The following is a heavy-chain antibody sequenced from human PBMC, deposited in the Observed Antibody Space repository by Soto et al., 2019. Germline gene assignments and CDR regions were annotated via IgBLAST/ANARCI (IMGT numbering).Heavy chain of an antibody. CDR3: ARNDRVVAARGTVYYYMDV. D-gene: IGHD2-15*01. J-gene: IGHJ6*03. CDR2: MNPNSGNT. Sequence: ASVKVSCKASGYTFTSYDINWVRQATGQGLEWMGWMNPNSGNTGYAQKFQGRVTMTRNTSISTAYMELSSLRSEDTAVYYCARNDRVVAARGTVYYYMDVWGKGTTVTVSS. V-gene: IGHV1-8*01. CDR1: GYTFTSYD.